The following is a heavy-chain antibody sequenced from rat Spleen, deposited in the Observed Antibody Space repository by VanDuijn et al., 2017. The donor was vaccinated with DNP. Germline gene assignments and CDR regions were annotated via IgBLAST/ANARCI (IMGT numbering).Heavy chain of an antibody. CDR2: IIYDGSRH. V-gene: IGHV5S10*01. D-gene: IGHD1-11*01. J-gene: IGHJ4*01. Sequence: EVQLVESGGGLVQPGRSLKLSCAASGFTFSDYNMAWVRQAPKKGLEWVATIIYDGSRHYYRDSVKGRFTIFRDNAKSTLSLQMDSLRSGETATYYCATFEGRDAWGQGTSVTVSS. CDR3: ATFEGRDA. CDR1: GFTFSDYN.